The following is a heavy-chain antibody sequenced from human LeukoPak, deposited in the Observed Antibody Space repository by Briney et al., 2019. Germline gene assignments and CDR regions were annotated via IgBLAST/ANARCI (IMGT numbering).Heavy chain of an antibody. CDR2: IYSGGST. CDR3: ARDSRRILPSD. CDR1: GFTVGSNY. D-gene: IGHD2-15*01. V-gene: IGHV3-66*01. J-gene: IGHJ4*02. Sequence: GGSLRLSCAASGFTVGSNYMSWVRQAPGKGLEWVSVIYSGGSTYYADSVKGRFTISRDNSKNTLYLQMNSLRAEDTAVYYCARDSRRILPSDWGQGTLITASS.